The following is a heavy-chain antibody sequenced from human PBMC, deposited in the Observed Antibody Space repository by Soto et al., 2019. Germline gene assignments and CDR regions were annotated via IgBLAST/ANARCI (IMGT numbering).Heavy chain of an antibody. D-gene: IGHD2-15*01. V-gene: IGHV4-30-4*01. J-gene: IGHJ3*02. CDR3: ARDRVGGRAFDI. Sequence: SETLSLTCTVSGGSISSGDYYWSLIRQPPGKGLEWIGYIYYSGSTYYNPSLKSRVTISVDTSKNQFSLKLSSVTAADTAVYYCARDRVGGRAFDIWGQGTMVTVSS. CDR1: GGSISSGDYY. CDR2: IYYSGST.